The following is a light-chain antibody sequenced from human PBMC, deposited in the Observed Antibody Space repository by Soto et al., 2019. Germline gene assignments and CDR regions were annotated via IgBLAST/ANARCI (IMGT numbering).Light chain of an antibody. Sequence: QSALTQPASVSGSPGQSITISCTGTSSDVGGYNYVSWYQQHPGKAPKLIIYDVSNRPSGVSNRFSGSKSGNTASLTISGLQADDEADYYCSSYTSSSTLFGTGTKLTVL. CDR3: SSYTSSSTL. CDR1: SSDVGGYNY. CDR2: DVS. J-gene: IGLJ1*01. V-gene: IGLV2-14*01.